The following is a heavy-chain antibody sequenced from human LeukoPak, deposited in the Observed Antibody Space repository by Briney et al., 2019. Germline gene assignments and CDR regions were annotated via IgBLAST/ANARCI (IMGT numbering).Heavy chain of an antibody. V-gene: IGHV1-69*13. CDR3: ARDPRQWFCTFYYYYGMDV. CDR2: IIPIFGTA. Sequence: SVKVSCKASGYTFTSYGISWVRQAPGQGLEWMGGIIPIFGTANYAQKFQGRVTITADESTSTAYMELSSLRSEDTAVYYCARDPRQWFCTFYYYYGMDVWGQGTTVTVSS. J-gene: IGHJ6*02. CDR1: GYTFTSYG. D-gene: IGHD3-22*01.